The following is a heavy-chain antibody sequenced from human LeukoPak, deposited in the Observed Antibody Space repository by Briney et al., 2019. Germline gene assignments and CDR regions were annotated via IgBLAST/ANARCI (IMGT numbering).Heavy chain of an antibody. CDR2: IIPIFGTA. J-gene: IGHJ4*02. D-gene: IGHD4-17*01. Sequence: SVKVSCKASGGTFSSYAISWVRQAPGQGLEWMGGIIPIFGTANYAQKLQGRVTMTTDTSTSTAYMELRSLRSDDTAVYYCARAPLYGDSPDYWGQGTLVTVSS. V-gene: IGHV1-69*05. CDR1: GGTFSSYA. CDR3: ARAPLYGDSPDY.